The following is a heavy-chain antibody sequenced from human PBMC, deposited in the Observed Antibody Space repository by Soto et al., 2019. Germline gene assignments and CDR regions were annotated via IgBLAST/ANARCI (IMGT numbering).Heavy chain of an antibody. CDR3: ARDRTGTTLGYFDY. CDR2: ILPVSGTT. V-gene: IGHV1-69*12. CDR1: GGTFSTFP. J-gene: IGHJ4*02. D-gene: IGHD1-7*01. Sequence: QVQLVQSGAEVKKPGSSVKVSCKSSGGTFSTFPINWVRQAPGQGLEWMGAILPVSGTTNYAQKFQGRVTFSADESSTIAYMEVSSLRPEATAVYYCARDRTGTTLGYFDYWGQGTRVTVSS.